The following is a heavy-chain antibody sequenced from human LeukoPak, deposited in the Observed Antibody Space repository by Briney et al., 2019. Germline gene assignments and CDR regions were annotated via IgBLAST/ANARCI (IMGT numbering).Heavy chain of an antibody. J-gene: IGHJ5*01. CDR1: GFTFSNYA. CDR2: ISGGLST. CDR3: AKVNWNCGEHS. D-gene: IGHD1-7*01. V-gene: IGHV3-23*01. Sequence: GGSLRLSCAASGFTFSNYAMSWIRQVPGKGLEWLSAISGGLSTYYADSVKDRFTISRDNSKETLYLQMNSLRAEDTAVYYCAKVNWNCGEHSWGHGTLVTVSS.